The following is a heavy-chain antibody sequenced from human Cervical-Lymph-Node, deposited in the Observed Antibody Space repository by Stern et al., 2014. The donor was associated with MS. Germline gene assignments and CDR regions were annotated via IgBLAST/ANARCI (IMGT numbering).Heavy chain of an antibody. J-gene: IGHJ6*02. V-gene: IGHV3-33*01. D-gene: IGHD3-10*01. CDR1: GFTFNNYG. Sequence: VQLVESGGGVVQPGGSLRLSCAASGFTFNNYGMHWVRQAPGKGLEWVAVEWYDGTNDYYADSVKGRFTISRDNSKNKVYLQMNSLRVEDKAVYYCARDGGSGSPLYGDLYHYGMDVWGQGTTVTVSS. CDR2: EWYDGTND. CDR3: ARDGGSGSPLYGDLYHYGMDV.